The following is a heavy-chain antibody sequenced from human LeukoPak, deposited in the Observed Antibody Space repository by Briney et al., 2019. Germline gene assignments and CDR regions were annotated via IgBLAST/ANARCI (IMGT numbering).Heavy chain of an antibody. CDR3: SRGSYRMDV. V-gene: IGHV3-74*01. Sequence: PGGSLRLSCAASGFTFSTYWMHWVRQAPGKGLVWVSRINSDGSSTTYADSVKGRFTISRDNAKNTLYLQMNSLRDGDTAVFYCSRGSYRMDVWGQGTTVTVSS. CDR2: INSDGSST. J-gene: IGHJ6*02. CDR1: GFTFSTYW.